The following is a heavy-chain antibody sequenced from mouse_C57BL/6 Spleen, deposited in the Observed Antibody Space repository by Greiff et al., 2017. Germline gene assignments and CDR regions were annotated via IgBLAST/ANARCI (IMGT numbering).Heavy chain of an antibody. Sequence: VQLQQSGAELAKPGASVKLSCKASGYTFTSYWLHWVKQRPGQGLEWIGYINPSSGYTKYNQKFKDKATLTADKSSSTAYMQLSSLTYEDSAVXYCARSPFTVGYCDVWGTGTTVTVSS. CDR3: ARSPFTVGYCDV. D-gene: IGHD1-1*01. CDR1: GYTFTSYW. CDR2: INPSSGYT. V-gene: IGHV1-7*01. J-gene: IGHJ1*03.